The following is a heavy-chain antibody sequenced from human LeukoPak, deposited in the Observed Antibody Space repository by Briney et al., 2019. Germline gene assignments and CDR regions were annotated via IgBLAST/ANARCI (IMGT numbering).Heavy chain of an antibody. CDR1: GFTFSNAW. CDR3: TTANTIFGVVISKSLDY. D-gene: IGHD3-3*01. CDR2: IKSKTDGGTT. V-gene: IGHV3-15*01. Sequence: PGGSLRLSCAASGFTFSNAWMSWVRQAPGKGLEWVGRIKSKTDGGTTDYAAPVKGRFTISRDDSKNTLYLQMNSLKTEDTAAYYCTTANTIFGVVISKSLDYWGQGTLVTVSS. J-gene: IGHJ4*02.